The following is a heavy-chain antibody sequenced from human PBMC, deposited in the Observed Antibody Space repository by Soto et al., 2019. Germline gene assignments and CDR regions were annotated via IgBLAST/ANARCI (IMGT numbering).Heavy chain of an antibody. CDR2: ISPYNGNT. CDR1: GYTFTSYG. V-gene: IGHV1-18*01. Sequence: ASVKVSCKASGYTFTSYGIRWVRQAPGQGLEWMGWISPYNGNTKFPQKLQGRVTMTTDTSTSTAYMELRSLRSDDTTVYYCASQSPGAPWGQGTLVTVSS. J-gene: IGHJ5*02. CDR3: ASQSPGAP.